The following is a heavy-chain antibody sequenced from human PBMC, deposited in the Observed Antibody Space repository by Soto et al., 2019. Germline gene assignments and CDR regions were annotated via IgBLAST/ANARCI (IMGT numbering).Heavy chain of an antibody. Sequence: SVKVSCKASGGTFSSYAISWVRQAPGQGLEWMGGIIPIFGTANYAQKFQGRVTITADESTSTAYMELSSLRSEDTAVYYCARGSGCTNGVCPTNYYYGMDVWGQGTTVTVSS. CDR1: GGTFSSYA. CDR3: ARGSGCTNGVCPTNYYYGMDV. J-gene: IGHJ6*02. CDR2: IIPIFGTA. D-gene: IGHD2-8*01. V-gene: IGHV1-69*13.